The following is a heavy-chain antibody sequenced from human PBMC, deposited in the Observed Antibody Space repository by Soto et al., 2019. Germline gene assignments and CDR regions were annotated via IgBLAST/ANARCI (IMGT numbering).Heavy chain of an antibody. J-gene: IGHJ4*01. D-gene: IGHD5-18*01. V-gene: IGHV1-18*01. CDR3: ARDIQGYSYGDLVDY. CDR1: GYTFTSYG. Sequence: ASVKVSCKASGYTFTSYGISWVRQAPGQGLEWMGWISAYNGNTNYAQKLQGRVTMTTDTSTSTAYMELRSLRSDDTAVYYCARDIQGYSYGDLVDYWGQGTLVTVSS. CDR2: ISAYNGNT.